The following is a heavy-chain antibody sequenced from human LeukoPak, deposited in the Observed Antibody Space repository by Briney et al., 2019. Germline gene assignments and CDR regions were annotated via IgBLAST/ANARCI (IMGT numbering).Heavy chain of an antibody. CDR1: GYTFTGYY. CDR2: INPNSGGT. Sequence: ASVKVSCKASGYTFTGYYMHWVRQAPGQGLEWMGWINPNSGGTNYAQKFQGRVTMTRDTSISTAYMELSRLRSDDTAVYYCARDDPYYYDSGGYYVILLYWGQGTLVTVSS. CDR3: ARDDPYYYDSGGYYVILLY. D-gene: IGHD3-22*01. J-gene: IGHJ4*02. V-gene: IGHV1-2*02.